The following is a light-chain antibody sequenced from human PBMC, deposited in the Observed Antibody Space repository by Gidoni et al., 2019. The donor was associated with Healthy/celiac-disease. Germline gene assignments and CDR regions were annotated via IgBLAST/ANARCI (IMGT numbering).Light chain of an antibody. V-gene: IGLV2-14*01. CDR2: EVS. CDR3: SSYTSSSTVV. J-gene: IGLJ2*01. CDR1: SSDIGDYNY. Sequence: ALTQPASVSWSPGQSITITCTGPSSDIGDYNYVPRYQQHPGKAPKLMIYEVSNRPAGVSNRFSGSKTGNTSSLTIARLQAEDESDYYCSSYTSSSTVVFGGGTKLTVL.